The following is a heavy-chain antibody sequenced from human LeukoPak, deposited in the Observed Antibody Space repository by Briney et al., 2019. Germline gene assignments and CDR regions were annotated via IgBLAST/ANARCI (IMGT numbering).Heavy chain of an antibody. CDR3: ARVIGVHPNYYYYYGMDV. CDR2: ISAYNGNT. J-gene: IGHJ6*02. CDR1: GYIFTDYY. Sequence: GASVKVSCKASGYIFTDYYMHWVRQAPGQELEWMGWISAYNGNTNYAQKLQGRVTMTTDTSTSTAYMELRSLRSDDTAVYYCARVIGVHPNYYYYYGMDVWGQGTTVTVSS. V-gene: IGHV1-18*04. D-gene: IGHD2-8*01.